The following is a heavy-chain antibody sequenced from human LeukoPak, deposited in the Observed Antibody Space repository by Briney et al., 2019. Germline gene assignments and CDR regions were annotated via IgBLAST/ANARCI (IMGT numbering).Heavy chain of an antibody. CDR3: AKDLRVGATDCYFDY. CDR1: GFTFMNSA. V-gene: IGHV3-23*01. J-gene: IGHJ4*02. D-gene: IGHD1-26*01. Sequence: GSLRLSCAASGFTFMNSAMSWVRQAPGKGLEWVSTFTGGDGSAYYADSVEGRFTISRDNSKNTLYLQMNSLRAEDTAVYYCAKDLRVGATDCYFDYWGQGTLVTVSS. CDR2: FTGGDGSA.